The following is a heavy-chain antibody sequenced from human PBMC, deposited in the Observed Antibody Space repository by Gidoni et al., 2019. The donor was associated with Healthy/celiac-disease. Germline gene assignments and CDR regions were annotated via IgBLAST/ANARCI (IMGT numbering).Heavy chain of an antibody. D-gene: IGHD3-22*01. CDR1: GFTFSSSW. CDR2: IKQDGSEK. CDR3: ARVAVVALYFDY. V-gene: IGHV3-7*03. J-gene: IGHJ4*02. Sequence: RLSCAASGFTFSSSWMRWVRQAPGKGLEWVAYIKQDGSEKYYGDSVKGRFTISRDNAKNSLYLKMNSLRAEDTAVYYCARVAVVALYFDYWGQGTLVTVSS.